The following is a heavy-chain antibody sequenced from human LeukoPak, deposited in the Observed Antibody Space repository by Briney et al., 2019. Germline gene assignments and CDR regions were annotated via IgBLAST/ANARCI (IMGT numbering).Heavy chain of an antibody. D-gene: IGHD1-7*01. V-gene: IGHV3-30*04. CDR1: GFTFSSYA. CDR3: AKGRRAPLVGTITKSWIDY. CDR2: ISYDGSNK. J-gene: IGHJ4*02. Sequence: GGSLRLSCAASGFTFSSYAMHWVRQAPGKGLEWVAVISYDGSNKYYADSVKGRFSISRDSSKNILYLQMNSLRAEDTAVYYCAKGRRAPLVGTITKSWIDYWGQGTLVTVSS.